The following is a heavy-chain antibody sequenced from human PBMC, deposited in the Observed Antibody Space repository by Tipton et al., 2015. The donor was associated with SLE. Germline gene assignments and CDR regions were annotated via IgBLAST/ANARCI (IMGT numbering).Heavy chain of an antibody. Sequence: TLSLTCAVYGGSFSGYSWSWIRQPPGKGLEWIGEINHSGSTNYNPSLKSRVTVSVDTSKNQFSLKLSSVTAADTAVYYCARHAGYCSGGVCNFDYWGQGTLVTVSS. J-gene: IGHJ4*02. D-gene: IGHD2-8*02. CDR2: INHSGST. CDR1: GGSFSGYS. CDR3: ARHAGYCSGGVCNFDY. V-gene: IGHV4-34*01.